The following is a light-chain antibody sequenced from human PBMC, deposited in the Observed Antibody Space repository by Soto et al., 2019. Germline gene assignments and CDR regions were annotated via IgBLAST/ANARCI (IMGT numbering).Light chain of an antibody. CDR1: NNDVGAYNY. J-gene: IGLJ1*01. CDR2: DVA. V-gene: IGLV2-11*01. Sequence: QSALTQPASVSGSPGQSITISCTGTNNDVGAYNYVSWYQHHPGKAPKLIIYDVAQRPSGIPDRFSGSKSGNTASLTISGLQADDEADYHCCSYADTYFYVFGSGTKLTVL. CDR3: CSYADTYFYV.